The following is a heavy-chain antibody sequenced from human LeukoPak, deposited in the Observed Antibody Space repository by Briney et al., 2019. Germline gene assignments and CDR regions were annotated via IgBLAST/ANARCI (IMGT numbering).Heavy chain of an antibody. J-gene: IGHJ4*02. CDR3: ARERIGGSLDY. D-gene: IGHD1-26*01. Sequence: GGSLRLSCAASGFTFDDYGFSWVRQAPVKRLAWVCDLNYNGGGPGYADSVKGRFTVSRDNAKNTLYLQMNSLTADDTALYYCARERIGGSLDYWGQGTLVTVSS. CDR1: GFTFDDYG. CDR2: LNYNGGGP. V-gene: IGHV3-20*04.